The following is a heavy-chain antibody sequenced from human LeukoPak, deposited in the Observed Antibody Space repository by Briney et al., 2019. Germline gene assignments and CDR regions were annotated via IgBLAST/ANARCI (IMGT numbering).Heavy chain of an antibody. CDR3: ARGPGCTGSYSFDY. J-gene: IGHJ4*02. Sequence: PSETLSLTCTVSGGSISNYYWSWIRQPAGKGLEYIGRIYSTGNTNYNPSLKSRVTMAVDTSNNQLSLKLTSVTAADTALYFCARGPGCTGSYSFDYWGPGTLVTVSS. CDR2: IYSTGNT. CDR1: GGSISNYY. D-gene: IGHD1-26*01. V-gene: IGHV4-4*07.